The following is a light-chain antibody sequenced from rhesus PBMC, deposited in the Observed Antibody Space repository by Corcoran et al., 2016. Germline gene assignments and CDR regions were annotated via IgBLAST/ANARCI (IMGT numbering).Light chain of an antibody. CDR2: YAS. CDR1: QGINHY. V-gene: IGKV1-66*01. Sequence: DIQMTQSPSSLSASVGDRVTITCRASQGINHYLSWYQQKPGKAPKPLFFYASSLETGVPSRFSGSGSVTVYTLTISSLQPEDIATYYCPQYNNSPYSFGQGTKVEIK. J-gene: IGKJ2*01. CDR3: PQYNNSPYS.